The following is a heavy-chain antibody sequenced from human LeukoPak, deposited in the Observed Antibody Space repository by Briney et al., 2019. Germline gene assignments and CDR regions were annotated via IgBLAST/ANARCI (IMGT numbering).Heavy chain of an antibody. D-gene: IGHD3-3*01. CDR2: INHSGST. V-gene: IGHV4-34*01. Sequence: SETLSLTCAVYGGSFSGYYWSWIRQPPGKGLEWIGEINHSGSTNYNPSLKSRVTTSVDTSKNQFSLKLSSVAAADTAVYYCARKYYDFWSGYFYWFDPWGQGTLVTVSS. CDR3: ARKYYDFWSGYFYWFDP. CDR1: GGSFSGYY. J-gene: IGHJ5*02.